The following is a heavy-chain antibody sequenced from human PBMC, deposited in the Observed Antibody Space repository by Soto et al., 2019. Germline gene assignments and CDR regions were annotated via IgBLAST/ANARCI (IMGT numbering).Heavy chain of an antibody. J-gene: IGHJ6*02. CDR2: IDPSDSYT. Sequence: PGESLKISCKGSGYSFTSYWISWVRQMPGKSLEWMGRIDPSDSYTNYSPSFQGHVTISADKSISTAYLQMSSLRGEDSGVYYCARGTTLAIFDYGMDVWGQGTTVTVSS. D-gene: IGHD3-3*01. CDR1: GYSFTSYW. V-gene: IGHV5-10-1*01. CDR3: ARGTTLAIFDYGMDV.